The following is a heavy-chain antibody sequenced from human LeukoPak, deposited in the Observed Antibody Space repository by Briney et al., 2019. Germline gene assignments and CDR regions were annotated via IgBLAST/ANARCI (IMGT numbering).Heavy chain of an antibody. Sequence: GGSLRLSCVASGFTFSNYFVHWVRQAPGKGLEWVAVIPYDGRSIYYADSVKGRFTISRDNSKNTLYLQMNSLRAEDTAVYYCAREGGDPPTYGAFGIWGQGTMGTVSS. CDR2: IPYDGRSI. D-gene: IGHD3-10*01. V-gene: IGHV3-30*01. CDR3: AREGGDPPTYGAFGI. CDR1: GFTFSNYF. J-gene: IGHJ3*02.